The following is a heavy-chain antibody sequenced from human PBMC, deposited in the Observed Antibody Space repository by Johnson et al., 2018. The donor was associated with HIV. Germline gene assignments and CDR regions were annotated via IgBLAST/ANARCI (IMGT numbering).Heavy chain of an antibody. J-gene: IGHJ3*01. CDR2: ISSSGSTI. V-gene: IGHV3-48*01. CDR1: GFTVSSNY. D-gene: IGHD1-26*01. Sequence: VQLVESGGGLVHPGGSLRLSCAASGFTVSSNYMSWVRQAPGKGLEWVSYISSSGSTIYYADSVKGRFTISRDNSKNTLYLQMNSLRAEDTAVYYCVRDRSTYSGSYYGWDAFALWGQGTMVTVSS. CDR3: VRDRSTYSGSYYGWDAFAL.